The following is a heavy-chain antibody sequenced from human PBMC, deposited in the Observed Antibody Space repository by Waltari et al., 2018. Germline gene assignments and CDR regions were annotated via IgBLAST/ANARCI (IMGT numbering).Heavy chain of an antibody. Sequence: EVQLVESGGGLVKPGGSLRLSCAASGFTFSSYSMNWVRQAPGKGLEWVSSISSSSSYIYYADAVKGRFTISRDNAKNSLYLQMNSLRAEDTAVYYCARNPAGGYFDYWGQGTLVTVSS. V-gene: IGHV3-21*01. D-gene: IGHD3-16*01. CDR1: GFTFSSYS. CDR2: ISSSSSYI. J-gene: IGHJ4*02. CDR3: ARNPAGGYFDY.